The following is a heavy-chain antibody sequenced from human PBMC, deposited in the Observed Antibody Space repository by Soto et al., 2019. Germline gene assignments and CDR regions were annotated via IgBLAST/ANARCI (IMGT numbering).Heavy chain of an antibody. CDR1: GGSISSYY. CDR3: ARSPQLWKVYGMDV. J-gene: IGHJ6*02. CDR2: IYYSGST. V-gene: IGHV4-59*01. Sequence: SETLSLTCTVSGGSISSYYWSWIRQPPGKGLEWIGYIYYSGSTNYNPSLKSRVTISVDTSKNQFSLKLSSVTAADTAVYYCARSPQLWKVYGMDVWGQGTTVTVSS. D-gene: IGHD6-13*01.